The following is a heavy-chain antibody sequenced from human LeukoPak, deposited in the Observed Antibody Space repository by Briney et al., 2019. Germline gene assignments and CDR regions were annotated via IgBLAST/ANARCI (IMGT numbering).Heavy chain of an antibody. V-gene: IGHV4-59*01. D-gene: IGHD4-17*01. Sequence: SETLSLTCTVSGGSISSSYWSWIRQPPGKGLEWIGYIYYTGSTTYNPSPKSRVTISVDTSKSQFSLKLRSVTAADTAVYYCARDYGDIPPDWYYDLWGRGTLVTVSS. CDR2: IYYTGST. CDR3: ARDYGDIPPDWYYDL. CDR1: GGSISSSY. J-gene: IGHJ2*01.